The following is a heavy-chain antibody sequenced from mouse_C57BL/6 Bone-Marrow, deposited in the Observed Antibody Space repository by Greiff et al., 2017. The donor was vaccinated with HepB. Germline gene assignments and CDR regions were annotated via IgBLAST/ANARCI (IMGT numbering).Heavy chain of an antibody. CDR2: INYDGSST. V-gene: IGHV5-16*01. D-gene: IGHD1-1*01. CDR1: GFTFSDYY. CDR3: ARAPTVVATGNWYFDV. Sequence: DVKLVESEGGLVQPGSSMKLSCTASGFTFSDYYMAWVRQVPEKGLEWVANINYDGSSTYYLDSLKSRFIISRDNAKNILYLQMSSLKSEDTATYYCARAPTVVATGNWYFDVWGTGTTVTVSS. J-gene: IGHJ1*03.